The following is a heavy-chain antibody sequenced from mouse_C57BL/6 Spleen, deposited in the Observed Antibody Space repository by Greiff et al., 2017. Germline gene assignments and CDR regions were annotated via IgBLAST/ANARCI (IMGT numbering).Heavy chain of an antibody. CDR3: ARRRGYGNYFDY. V-gene: IGHV5-4*03. CDR2: ISDGGSYT. J-gene: IGHJ2*01. CDR1: GFTFSSYA. D-gene: IGHD2-1*01. Sequence: EVKLVESGGGLVKPGGSLKLSCAASGFTFSSYAMSWVRQTPEQRLEWVATISDGGSYTYYPDNVKGRFTISRDNAKNNLYLQMSHLKSEDTAMYYCARRRGYGNYFDYWGQGTTLTVSS.